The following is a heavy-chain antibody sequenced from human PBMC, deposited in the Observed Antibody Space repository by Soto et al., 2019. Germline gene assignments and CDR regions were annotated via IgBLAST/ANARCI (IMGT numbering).Heavy chain of an antibody. CDR1: GFTFSSYA. V-gene: IGHV3-23*01. Sequence: EVQLLESGGGLVQPGGSLRLSCAASGFTFSSYAMSWVRQAPGKGLEWVSVISGSGGSTYYADSVKGRFTISRDNARNTLYLHMNRLRGEDTGIYYCAKDYGPGVVIINYYYIDVWGKGTTVTVSS. CDR2: ISGSGGST. J-gene: IGHJ6*03. CDR3: AKDYGPGVVIINYYYIDV. D-gene: IGHD3-3*01.